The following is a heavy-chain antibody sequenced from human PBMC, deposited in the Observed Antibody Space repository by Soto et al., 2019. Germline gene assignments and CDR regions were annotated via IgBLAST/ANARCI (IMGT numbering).Heavy chain of an antibody. J-gene: IGHJ3*02. D-gene: IGHD2-15*01. Sequence: QVQLVESGGGVVQPGRSLRLSCAASGFTFSTYAMHWVRQAPGKGLEWVAVISYDGSNKYYADSVKGRFSISRDNSKNTLYLQMNCLRAEDTAVYYCAARPDAVVASGFDIWGQGTMVTVSS. CDR1: GFTFSTYA. V-gene: IGHV3-30-3*01. CDR2: ISYDGSNK. CDR3: AARPDAVVASGFDI.